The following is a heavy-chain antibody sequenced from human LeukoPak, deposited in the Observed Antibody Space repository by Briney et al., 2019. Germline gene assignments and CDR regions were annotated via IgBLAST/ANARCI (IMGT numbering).Heavy chain of an antibody. CDR3: ARAGSGSYRHDY. D-gene: IGHD3-10*01. CDR2: ISSGSSSI. Sequence: PGGSLRLSCAASGFTFSSCSMNWVRQAPGKGLEWVSYISSGSSSIYYADSVKGRFTISRDNAENSLYLQMNSLRDEDTAVYYCARAGSGSYRHDYWGQGTLVTVSS. V-gene: IGHV3-48*02. CDR1: GFTFSSCS. J-gene: IGHJ4*02.